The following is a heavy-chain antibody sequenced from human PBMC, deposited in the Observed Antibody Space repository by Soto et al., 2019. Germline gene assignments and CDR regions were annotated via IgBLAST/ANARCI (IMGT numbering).Heavy chain of an antibody. Sequence: PGRPLRLSSAVSGFHFRYYGLNCVRQAPGKGLEWVSAVSKSDYTYYSDSVNGRFTISRENAKNSVSLHVTTLRAEDTAVYYCAREDGRLIPAVSDFWGQGPLVTVSS. J-gene: IGHJ4*02. V-gene: IGHV3-21*01. CDR3: AREDGRLIPAVSDF. CDR1: GFHFRYYG. D-gene: IGHD1-26*01. CDR2: VSKSDYT.